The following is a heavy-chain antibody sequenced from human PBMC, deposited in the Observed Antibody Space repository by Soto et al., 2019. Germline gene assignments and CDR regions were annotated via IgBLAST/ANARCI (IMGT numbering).Heavy chain of an antibody. J-gene: IGHJ4*02. V-gene: IGHV3-23*01. CDR1: GFTFSSYA. Sequence: EVQLLESGGGLVQPGGSLRLSCAASGFTFSSYAMSWVRQAPGKGLAWVSAISGSGGSTYYADSVKGRFTNSRDNSKNTLYLQMNSLRAEDTAVYYCAKDGWGYCSGGSCYSSRIQLWLPYFDYWGQGTLVTVSS. CDR2: ISGSGGST. CDR3: AKDGWGYCSGGSCYSSRIQLWLPYFDY. D-gene: IGHD2-15*01.